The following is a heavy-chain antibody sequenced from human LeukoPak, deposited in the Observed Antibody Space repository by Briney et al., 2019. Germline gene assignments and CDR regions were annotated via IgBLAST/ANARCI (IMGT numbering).Heavy chain of an antibody. V-gene: IGHV3-7*01. D-gene: IGHD2-15*01. Sequence: GGSLRLSCAASGFTFSHYWMSWVRQAPGKGLEWVANIKQDGSEKYYVDSMKGRFTISRDNAKSTLYLQMNSLSAEDTAVYYCVNYCSGGSCHPNWGQGTLVTVSS. CDR2: IKQDGSEK. J-gene: IGHJ4*02. CDR3: VNYCSGGSCHPN. CDR1: GFTFSHYW.